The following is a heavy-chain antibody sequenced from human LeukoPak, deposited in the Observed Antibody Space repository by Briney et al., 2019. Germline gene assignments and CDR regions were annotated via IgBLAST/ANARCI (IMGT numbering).Heavy chain of an antibody. D-gene: IGHD6-13*01. CDR1: GFTFSSYA. V-gene: IGHV3-23*01. Sequence: GGSLRLSCAASGFTFSSYAMSWVRQAPGKGLEWVSAISGSGGSTYYADSVKGRFTISRDNSKNTLYLQMNSLRAEDTAVYYCAKDTGYSSSWTLDAFDIWGQGTMVTVPS. CDR3: AKDTGYSSSWTLDAFDI. J-gene: IGHJ3*02. CDR2: ISGSGGST.